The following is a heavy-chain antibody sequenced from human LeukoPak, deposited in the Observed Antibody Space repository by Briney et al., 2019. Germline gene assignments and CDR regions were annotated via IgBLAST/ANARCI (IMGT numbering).Heavy chain of an antibody. Sequence: PGGSLRLSCAASGFTFDDYGMTWVRQAPGKGLEWVSNINWNGGSTLYADSVKGRFTISRDNAKNSVYLEMNSLRAEDTALHYCARRITMIRGTNFDYWGQGTLVTVSS. J-gene: IGHJ4*02. CDR3: ARRITMIRGTNFDY. D-gene: IGHD3-10*01. CDR2: INWNGGST. CDR1: GFTFDDYG. V-gene: IGHV3-20*04.